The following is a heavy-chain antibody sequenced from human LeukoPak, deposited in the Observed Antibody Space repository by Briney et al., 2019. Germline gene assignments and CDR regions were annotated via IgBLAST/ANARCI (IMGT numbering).Heavy chain of an antibody. CDR1: GGTLSSYA. CDR2: IIPTFGTA. CDR3: ARVPRARAGYAYYFDY. V-gene: IGHV1-69*13. D-gene: IGHD5-12*01. Sequence: ASVKVSCKASGGTLSSYAISWVRQAPGQGLEWMGGIIPTFGTANYAQKFQGRVTITADESTSTAYMELSSLRSEDTAVYYCARVPRARAGYAYYFDYWGQGTLVTVSS. J-gene: IGHJ4*02.